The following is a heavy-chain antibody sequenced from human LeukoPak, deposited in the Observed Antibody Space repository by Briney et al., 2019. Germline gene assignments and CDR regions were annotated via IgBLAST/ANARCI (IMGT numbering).Heavy chain of an antibody. V-gene: IGHV1-18*04. CDR1: GYTFTSYG. J-gene: IGHJ4*02. Sequence: ASVKVSCKASGYTFTSYGISWVRQAPGQGLEWMGWISAYNGNTNYAQKLQGRVTMTTDTSTSTAYMELSSLRSDDTAVYYCARTIRGYSYGSPVDYWGQGTLVTVSS. CDR3: ARTIRGYSYGSPVDY. D-gene: IGHD5-18*01. CDR2: ISAYNGNT.